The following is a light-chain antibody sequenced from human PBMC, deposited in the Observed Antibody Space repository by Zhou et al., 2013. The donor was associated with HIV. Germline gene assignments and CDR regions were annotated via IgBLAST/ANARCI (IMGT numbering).Light chain of an antibody. CDR3: QQYGSSPKT. CDR2: GAS. V-gene: IGKV3-20*01. J-gene: IGKJ1*01. CDR1: QSISSNS. Sequence: EIVLTQSPGTLSLSPGERATLSCRASQSISSNSLAWYQQKPGQAPRLLIYGASSRATGIPDRFSGSGSETDFTLTISRLEPEDFAVFYCQQYGSSPKTFGQGTKVEIK.